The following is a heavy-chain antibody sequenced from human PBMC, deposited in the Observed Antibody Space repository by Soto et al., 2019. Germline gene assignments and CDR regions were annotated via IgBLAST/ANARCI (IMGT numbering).Heavy chain of an antibody. V-gene: IGHV1-69*13. Sequence: GASVKVSCKTSGGTFSTYAIYWGRQAPGQGLEWMGAIIPLFGTADYAQKFQGRVTITADESTSTAYMELSSLRSEDTAVYYCAIPKGSYSSGYYYFDYWGQGTLVTVS. CDR3: AIPKGSYSSGYYYFDY. CDR2: IIPLFGTA. CDR1: GGTFSTYA. J-gene: IGHJ4*02. D-gene: IGHD6-19*01.